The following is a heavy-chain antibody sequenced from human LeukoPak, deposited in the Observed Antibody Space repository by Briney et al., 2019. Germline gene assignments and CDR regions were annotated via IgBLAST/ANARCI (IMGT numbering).Heavy chain of an antibody. CDR2: IYSGGST. Sequence: GGPLRLSCAASGFTVSTNYMSWVRQAPGKGLEWLSVIYSGGSTYYADSVKGRFTISRDNSKNTVYLQMNSLRGEDTAVYYCARDADYGDYVGGWFDPWGQGTLVTVSS. V-gene: IGHV3-66*01. J-gene: IGHJ5*02. CDR3: ARDADYGDYVGGWFDP. D-gene: IGHD4-17*01. CDR1: GFTVSTNY.